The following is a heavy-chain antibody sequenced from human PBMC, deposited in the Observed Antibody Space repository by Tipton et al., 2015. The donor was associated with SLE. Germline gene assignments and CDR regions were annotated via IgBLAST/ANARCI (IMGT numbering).Heavy chain of an antibody. J-gene: IGHJ2*01. CDR1: GFTFDDYA. CDR2: ISWNSGSI. CDR3: AKDSSSWYNWYFDL. D-gene: IGHD6-13*01. Sequence: SLRLSCAASGFTFDDYAMHWVRQAPGKGLEWVSGISWNSGSIGYADSVKGRFTISRDNAKNSLYLQMNSLRAEDMALYYCAKDSSSWYNWYFDLWGRGTLVTVSS. V-gene: IGHV3-9*03.